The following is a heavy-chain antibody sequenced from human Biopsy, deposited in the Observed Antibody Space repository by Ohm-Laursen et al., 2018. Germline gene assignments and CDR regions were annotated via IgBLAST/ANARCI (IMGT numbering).Heavy chain of an antibody. CDR3: ARDRMTDVFGGPTRTDVFDS. V-gene: IGHV1-2*02. D-gene: IGHD3-10*01. CDR2: INPNSGAT. Sequence: GSSVKPSCKASGYTLTEYYIHSVRQSPGQGHEWMGWINPNSGATNSAQKFRDRVTLTRDTSISAVYIDLRRLKSDDAAIYYCARDRMTDVFGGPTRTDVFDSGGQGTPVTVSS. J-gene: IGHJ4*02. CDR1: GYTLTEYY.